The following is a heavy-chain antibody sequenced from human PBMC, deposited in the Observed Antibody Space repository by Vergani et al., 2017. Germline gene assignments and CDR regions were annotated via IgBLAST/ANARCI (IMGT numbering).Heavy chain of an antibody. D-gene: IGHD2-21*02. CDR2: IIPILGIA. CDR1: GGTFSSYT. V-gene: IGHV1-69*02. CDR3: ARTYCGGDCYSNFDY. J-gene: IGHJ4*02. Sequence: QVQLVQSGAEVKKPGSSVKVSCKASGGTFSSYTISWVRQAPGQGLEWMGRIIPILGIANYAQKFQGRLTITADKSTSTAYMELSSLRSEDTAVYYCARTYCGGDCYSNFDYWGQGTLVTVSS.